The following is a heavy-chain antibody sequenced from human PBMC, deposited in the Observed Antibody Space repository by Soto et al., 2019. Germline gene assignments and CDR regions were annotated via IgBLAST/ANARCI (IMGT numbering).Heavy chain of an antibody. CDR2: ISFSGGRT. J-gene: IGHJ3*01. V-gene: IGHV3-23*01. CDR1: GFTFSGYV. CDR3: AKFATPRDDGDLGHALDV. D-gene: IGHD4-17*01. Sequence: EVQLLESGGGLVQPGGSLRLSCVASGFTFSGYVLSWVRQAPGRGLQWVSAISFSGGRTYYADSVKGRFTISRHNSKNRLFLQMNSRRAEDTAVYYCAKFATPRDDGDLGHALDVWGQGTMVTVSS.